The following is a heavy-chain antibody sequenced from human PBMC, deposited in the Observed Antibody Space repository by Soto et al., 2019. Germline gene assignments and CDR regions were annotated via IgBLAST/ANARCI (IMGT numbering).Heavy chain of an antibody. CDR1: EHTLTELS. Sequence: GPSVHVSCNVSEHTLTELSMHWVRQAPGKRLEWKGGFDPENGETIYVQKFQGRVTMTEDTSTYTAYMELSSLRSEDTAVYYCATDSYSSSSKYYYYYGMDVWGQGTTVTVSS. V-gene: IGHV1-24*01. CDR3: ATDSYSSSSKYYYYYGMDV. J-gene: IGHJ6*02. CDR2: FDPENGET. D-gene: IGHD6-6*01.